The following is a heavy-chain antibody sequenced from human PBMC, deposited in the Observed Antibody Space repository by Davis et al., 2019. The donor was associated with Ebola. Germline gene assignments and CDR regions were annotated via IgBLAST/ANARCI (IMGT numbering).Heavy chain of an antibody. Sequence: ASVKVSCKASGYTFTTYYIHWVRQAPGQGLEWMGWINPNSGDTNYAQKFQGRVTVTRDTSITTAYMELTRLRYDDTAVYYCARDTTTVVTGWFDPWGQGTLVTVSS. CDR2: INPNSGDT. D-gene: IGHD4-23*01. J-gene: IGHJ5*02. CDR1: GYTFTTYY. V-gene: IGHV1-2*02. CDR3: ARDTTTVVTGWFDP.